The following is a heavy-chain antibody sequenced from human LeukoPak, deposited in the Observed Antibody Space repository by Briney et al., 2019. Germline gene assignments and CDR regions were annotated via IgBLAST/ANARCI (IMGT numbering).Heavy chain of an antibody. CDR1: GFIFTSYS. CDR3: ARGFHRYNYNSGAYSVY. V-gene: IGHV3-48*01. D-gene: IGHD1-20*01. CDR2: ISRSSSTI. J-gene: IGHJ4*02. Sequence: EGALRLSCAASGFIFTSYSMKWVRQAPAKGVEWISYISRSSSTIYYADPVRGRSPISRDNAKNSLYLQMNSVRAEDTAGYYCARGFHRYNYNSGAYSVYWGQGTLVTVSS.